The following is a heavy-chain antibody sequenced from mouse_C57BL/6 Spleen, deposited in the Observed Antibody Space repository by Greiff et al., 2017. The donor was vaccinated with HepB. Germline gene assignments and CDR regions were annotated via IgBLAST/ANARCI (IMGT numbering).Heavy chain of an antibody. CDR1: GYSFTDYN. CDR3: APIIYYYGKGGFFAY. Sequence: EVQLQQSGPELVKPGASVKISCKASGYSFTDYNMNWVKQSNGKSLEWIGVINPNYGTTSYNQKFKGKATLTVDQSSSTAYMQLNSLTSEDSAVYYCAPIIYYYGKGGFFAYWGQGTLVTVSA. V-gene: IGHV1-39*01. J-gene: IGHJ3*01. D-gene: IGHD1-1*01. CDR2: INPNYGTT.